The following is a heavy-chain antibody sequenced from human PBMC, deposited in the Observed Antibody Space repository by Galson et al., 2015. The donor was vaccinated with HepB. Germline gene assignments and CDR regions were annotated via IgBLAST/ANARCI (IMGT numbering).Heavy chain of an antibody. J-gene: IGHJ4*02. CDR2: ISPYNANT. V-gene: IGHV1-18*01. CDR3: AREGSYCIGDACYYYFDY. CDR1: GYTFGDSG. Sequence: SVKVSCKASGYTFGDSGIIWVRQAPGQGLEWMGWISPYNANTNYAQKFRGRVTLTTVTSTTTAYMELRSLRSDVTAIYYCAREGSYCIGDACYYYFDYWGQGSLVTVSS. D-gene: IGHD2-15*01.